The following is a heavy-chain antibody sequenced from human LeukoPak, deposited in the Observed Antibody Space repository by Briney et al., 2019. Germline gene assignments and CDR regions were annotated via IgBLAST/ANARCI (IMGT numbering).Heavy chain of an antibody. CDR3: ARVMWGSGSYYSPPARRDAFDI. CDR1: GGSFSGYY. D-gene: IGHD3-10*01. CDR2: INHSGST. J-gene: IGHJ3*02. V-gene: IGHV4-34*01. Sequence: SETLSLTCAVYGGSFSGYYWSWIRQPPGKGLEWIGEINHSGSTNYNPSLKSRVTISVDTSKNQFSLKLSSVTAADTAVYYCARVMWGSGSYYSPPARRDAFDIWGQGTMVTVSS.